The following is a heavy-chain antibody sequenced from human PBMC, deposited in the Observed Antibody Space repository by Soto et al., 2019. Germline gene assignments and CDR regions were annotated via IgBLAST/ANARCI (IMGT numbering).Heavy chain of an antibody. CDR3: AKAPSAYYFDY. CDR2: IYYSGNT. D-gene: IGHD3-22*01. CDR1: GASISRYY. J-gene: IGHJ4*02. Sequence: SETLSLTCTFSGASISRYYWSWIRQHPGKGLEWIGYIYYSGNTNYNPSLKSRVTISVDTSRNQFSLKLSSVTAADTAVYFCAKAPSAYYFDYWGQGTLVTVSS. V-gene: IGHV4-59*12.